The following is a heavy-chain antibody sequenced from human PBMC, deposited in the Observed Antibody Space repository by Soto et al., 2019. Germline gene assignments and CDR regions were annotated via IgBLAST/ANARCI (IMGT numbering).Heavy chain of an antibody. Sequence: ASVKVSCKASGGTFNSYAISWVRQAPGQGLEWMGGIIPIFGTANYAQKFQGRVTITADKSTSTAYMELSSLRSEDTAVYYCARDPTMYSSPHFDYWGQGTLVTVSS. CDR3: ARDPTMYSSPHFDY. CDR2: IIPIFGTA. V-gene: IGHV1-69*06. CDR1: GGTFNSYA. D-gene: IGHD6-13*01. J-gene: IGHJ4*02.